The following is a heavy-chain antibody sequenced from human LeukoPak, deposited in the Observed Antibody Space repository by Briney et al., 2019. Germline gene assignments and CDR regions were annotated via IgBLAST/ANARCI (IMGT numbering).Heavy chain of an antibody. CDR3: ARGIPYYDFWSGRDY. CDR2: IYYSWST. CDR1: GGSISSYY. D-gene: IGHD3-3*01. V-gene: IGHV4-59*01. Sequence: PSETLSLTCTVSGGSISSYYWSWIRQPPRKGLEWIGYIYYSWSTNYNPSLKSRVTISVDTSKNQFSLKLSSVTDADTAVYYCARGIPYYDFWSGRDYWGQGTLVTVSS. J-gene: IGHJ4*02.